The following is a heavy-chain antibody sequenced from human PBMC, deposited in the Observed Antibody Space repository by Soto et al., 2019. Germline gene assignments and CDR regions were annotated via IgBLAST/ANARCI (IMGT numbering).Heavy chain of an antibody. CDR1: GGSVSSNSAA. V-gene: IGHV6-1*01. D-gene: IGHD3-3*01. Sequence: SQTLPLTCAISGGSVSSNSAAWNWIRKSPSRGLEWLGRTYYRSKWYNDYAVSVKSRITINPDTSKNQFSLQLNSVTPEDTAVYYCARDYDFWSGYSDYWGQGTLVTVSS. CDR3: ARDYDFWSGYSDY. J-gene: IGHJ4*02. CDR2: TYYRSKWYN.